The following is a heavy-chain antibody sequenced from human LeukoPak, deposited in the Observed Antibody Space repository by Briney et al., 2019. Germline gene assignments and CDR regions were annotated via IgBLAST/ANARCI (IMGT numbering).Heavy chain of an antibody. V-gene: IGHV1-18*01. CDR1: GYTFTSYG. CDR2: ISAYNGNT. J-gene: IGHJ6*02. D-gene: IGHD6-13*01. CDR3: ARGSSSWSIYGMDV. Sequence: GASVKVSCKASGYTFTSYGISWVRQAPGQGLEWMGWISAYNGNTNYAQKLQGRVTMTTDTSTSTAYMELRSLRFDDTAVYYCARGSSSWSIYGMDVWGQGTTVTVSS.